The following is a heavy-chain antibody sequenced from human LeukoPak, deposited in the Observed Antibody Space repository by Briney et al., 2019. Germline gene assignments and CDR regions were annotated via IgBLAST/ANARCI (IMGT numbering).Heavy chain of an antibody. D-gene: IGHD5-18*01. CDR2: IYYSGST. V-gene: IGHV4-59*01. Sequence: SETLSLTCTVSGGSISSYYWSWIRQPPGKGLEWIGYIYYSGSTNYNPSLKSRVTISVNTSKNQFSLKLSSVTAADTAVYYCARGGYSYGSYYFDYWGQGTLVTVSS. CDR1: GGSISSYY. J-gene: IGHJ4*02. CDR3: ARGGYSYGSYYFDY.